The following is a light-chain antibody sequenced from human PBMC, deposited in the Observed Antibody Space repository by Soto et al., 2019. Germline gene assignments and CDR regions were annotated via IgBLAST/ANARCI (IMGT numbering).Light chain of an antibody. CDR2: DAS. Sequence: EIVLTQSPATLSLSLGERATLSCRASQNINTYLVWYQQKPGQAPRLLIYDASKRATGIPDRFSGSGSGKDFTLTISSPAPEDFALYYCQQRSSWPRAFGGGTKVELK. CDR3: QQRSSWPRA. J-gene: IGKJ4*01. V-gene: IGKV3-11*01. CDR1: QNINTY.